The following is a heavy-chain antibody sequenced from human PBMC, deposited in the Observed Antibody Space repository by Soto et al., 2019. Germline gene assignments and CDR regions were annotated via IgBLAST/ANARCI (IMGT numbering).Heavy chain of an antibody. J-gene: IGHJ4*02. CDR3: ARVTPTSHMVRGASFDY. CDR1: GGSISSGGYY. D-gene: IGHD3-10*01. V-gene: IGHV4-31*03. Sequence: KTSETLSLTCTVSGGSISSGGYYWSWIRQHPGKGLEWIGYIYYSGSTYYNPSLKSRVTISVDTSKNQFSLKLSSVTAADTAVYYCARVTPTSHMVRGASFDYWGQGTLVTVSS. CDR2: IYYSGST.